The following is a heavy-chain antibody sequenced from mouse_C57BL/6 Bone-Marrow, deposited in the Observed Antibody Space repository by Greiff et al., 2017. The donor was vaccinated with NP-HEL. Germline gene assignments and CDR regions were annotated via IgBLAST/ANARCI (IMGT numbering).Heavy chain of an antibody. D-gene: IGHD1-1*01. J-gene: IGHJ3*01. Sequence: QVQLQQSEAELVRPGTSVKVSCKASGYAFTNYLIEWVKQRPGQGLEWIGVINPGSGGTNYNEKFKGKATLTADKSSSTAYMQLSSLTSEDSAVYFCARYGSSYTWFAYWGQGTLVTVSA. CDR3: ARYGSSYTWFAY. CDR1: GYAFTNYL. V-gene: IGHV1-54*01. CDR2: INPGSGGT.